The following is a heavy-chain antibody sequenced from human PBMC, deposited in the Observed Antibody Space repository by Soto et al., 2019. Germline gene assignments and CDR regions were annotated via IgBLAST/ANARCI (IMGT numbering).Heavy chain of an antibody. CDR1: GFTFSKYA. Sequence: EVQLLGSGGGLVQPGGAVRLSCTASGFTFSKYAIGGDLKAPGTGLEWVSPIRDIGRPYYAESVKGRLTISRDNSKHTLYLQMNSLRAEDTAVYYCAKGGLGDCSTTSCLFHFDYWGLGALVTVSS. CDR2: IRDIGRP. CDR3: AKGGLGDCSTTSCLFHFDY. J-gene: IGHJ4*02. V-gene: IGHV3-23*01. D-gene: IGHD2-2*01.